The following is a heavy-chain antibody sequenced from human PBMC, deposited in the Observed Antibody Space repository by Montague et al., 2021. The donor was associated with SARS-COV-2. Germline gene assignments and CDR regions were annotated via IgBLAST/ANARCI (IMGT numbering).Heavy chain of an antibody. CDR2: INHLGST. Sequence: SETLSLTCAVYDGSFSDYSWTWIRQPPGKGLEWIGEINHLGSTNSNPSLKIRVPISVDTSKNQLSLKMSSVTAAATAVYYCASGRQHINMVVVVVTGGEYYLDFWGQGTLVAVSS. J-gene: IGHJ4*02. CDR1: DGSFSDYS. D-gene: IGHD3-22*01. V-gene: IGHV4-34*01. CDR3: ASGRQHINMVVVVVTGGEYYLDF.